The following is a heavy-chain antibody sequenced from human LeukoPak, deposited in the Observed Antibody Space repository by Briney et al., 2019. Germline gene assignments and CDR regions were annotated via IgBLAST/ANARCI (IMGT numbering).Heavy chain of an antibody. D-gene: IGHD6-13*01. CDR2: ISSSSSYI. CDR1: GFTFSSYS. CDR3: ARDQGIAAAGRSSYFDY. Sequence: PGGSLRLSCAASGFTFSSYSMNWVRQAPGKGLEWVSSISSSSSYIYYADSVKGRFTISRDNAKNSLYLQMNSLRAEDTAVYYCARDQGIAAAGRSSYFDYWGQGTLVTVSS. V-gene: IGHV3-21*01. J-gene: IGHJ4*02.